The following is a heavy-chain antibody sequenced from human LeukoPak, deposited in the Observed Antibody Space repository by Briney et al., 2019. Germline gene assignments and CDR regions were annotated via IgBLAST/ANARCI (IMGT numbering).Heavy chain of an antibody. V-gene: IGHV1-8*01. D-gene: IGHD5-12*01. CDR2: MNPNSGNT. J-gene: IGHJ6*02. CDR3: ARGSVGGYDWHYYYYGMDV. Sequence: ASVKVSCKASGYTFTSYDINWVRQATGQGLEWMGWMNPNSGNTGYAQKFQGRVTMTRNTSISTAYMELSSLRSEDTAVYYCARGSVGGYDWHYYYYGMDVWGQGTAVTVSS. CDR1: GYTFTSYD.